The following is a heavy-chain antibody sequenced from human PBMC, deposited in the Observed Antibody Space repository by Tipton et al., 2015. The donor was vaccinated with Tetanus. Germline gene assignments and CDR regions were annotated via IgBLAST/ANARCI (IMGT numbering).Heavy chain of an antibody. CDR2: ISGSGAKT. CDR3: AKDLRGPEAGTWYFDL. J-gene: IGHJ2*01. CDR1: GLTFSSYS. V-gene: IGHV3-23*01. D-gene: IGHD6-19*01. Sequence: SLRLSCVASGLTFSSYSMGWVRQAPGKGLEWVSAISGSGAKTHYADSVKGRFAISRDNSKDTMYLQMNSLRAGDTAIYYCAKDLRGPEAGTWYFDLWGRGTLVTVSS.